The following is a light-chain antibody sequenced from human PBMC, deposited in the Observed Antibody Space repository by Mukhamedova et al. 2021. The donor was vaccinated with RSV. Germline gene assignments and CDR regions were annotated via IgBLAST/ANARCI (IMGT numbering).Light chain of an antibody. J-gene: IGKJ3*01. V-gene: IGKV1-33*01. CDR3: QQYDSLPLT. Sequence: WYQRRVHGKAPNLLIYDASNLKAGVPSRFTGSGSGTDFTLTISGLLPEDIATYYCQQYDSLPLTFGPGTTVDIK. CDR2: DAS.